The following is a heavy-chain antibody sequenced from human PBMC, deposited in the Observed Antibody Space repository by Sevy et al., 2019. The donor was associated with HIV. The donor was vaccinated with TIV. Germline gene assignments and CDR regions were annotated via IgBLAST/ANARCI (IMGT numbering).Heavy chain of an antibody. CDR3: AGTTVVTPLGYYGMDV. CDR2: INNTTSYI. J-gene: IGHJ6*02. CDR1: GFTFSSYS. D-gene: IGHD4-17*01. Sequence: GGSLRLSCAASGFTFSSYSMHWVRQAPGKGLEWVSSINNTTSYIYYADSVKGRFTMSRDNAKKSLYLQMNSLRAEDTAVYYCAGTTVVTPLGYYGMDVWGRWTTVTVSS. V-gene: IGHV3-21*01.